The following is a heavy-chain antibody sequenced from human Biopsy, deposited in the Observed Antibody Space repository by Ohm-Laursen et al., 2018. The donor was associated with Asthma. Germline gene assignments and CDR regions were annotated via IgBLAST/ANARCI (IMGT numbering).Heavy chain of an antibody. Sequence: GTLSLTCVVSGDAMSTSGSYWGWIRQSPGKGLEWIGSIYYSGGTYYNPSLESRVTISADTSKNHFSLKVTSVTAADTAVYYCARVPTTLRYFDLWGRGTLVTVSS. CDR3: ARVPTTLRYFDL. D-gene: IGHD2-15*01. CDR1: GDAMSTSGSY. J-gene: IGHJ2*01. CDR2: IYYSGGT. V-gene: IGHV4-39*02.